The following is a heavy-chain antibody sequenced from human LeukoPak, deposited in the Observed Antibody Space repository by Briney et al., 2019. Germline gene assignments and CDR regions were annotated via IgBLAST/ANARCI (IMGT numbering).Heavy chain of an antibody. Sequence: PGGSLRLSCAASGFTFSSYSMNWVRQAPGKGLEWVSFISSRSSYINYADSVKGRFTISRDNAKNSLYLQMNSLRAEDTAVYYCARDPRAVPYYFDYWGQGTLVTVSS. J-gene: IGHJ4*02. CDR1: GFTFSSYS. CDR3: ARDPRAVPYYFDY. CDR2: ISSRSSYI. D-gene: IGHD4-17*01. V-gene: IGHV3-21*01.